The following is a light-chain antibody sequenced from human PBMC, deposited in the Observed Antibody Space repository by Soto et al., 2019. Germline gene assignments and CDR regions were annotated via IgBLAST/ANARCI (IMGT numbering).Light chain of an antibody. Sequence: QSALTQPASESGSPGQSIAISCTGTSSDLGSYDLVSWYQQHRGKAPKLIIYEVTKRPSGVSDRFSGSKSGNTASLTISGLQAEDEADYYCYSYAGSNTYYVFGTGTKVTVL. CDR1: SSDLGSYDL. CDR3: YSYAGSNTYYV. CDR2: EVT. J-gene: IGLJ1*01. V-gene: IGLV2-23*02.